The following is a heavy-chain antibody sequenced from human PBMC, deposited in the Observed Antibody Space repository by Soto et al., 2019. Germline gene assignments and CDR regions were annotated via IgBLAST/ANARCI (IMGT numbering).Heavy chain of an antibody. CDR2: INAGNGNT. Sequence: QVQLVRSGAEEKKPGASVKVSCKASGYTFTNYAIHWVRQAPGQRLEWMGWINAGNGNTKYSQKFQGRVTITRDTSARTAYMELSSLRSEDTAVYYCATSYSAYDYHYYYGMDVWGQGTKVTVSS. J-gene: IGHJ6*02. CDR1: GYTFTNYA. CDR3: ATSYSAYDYHYYYGMDV. D-gene: IGHD5-12*01. V-gene: IGHV1-3*05.